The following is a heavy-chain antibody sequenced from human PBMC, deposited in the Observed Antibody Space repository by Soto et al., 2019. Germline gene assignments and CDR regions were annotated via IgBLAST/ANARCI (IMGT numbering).Heavy chain of an antibody. Sequence: QVQLVESGGGVVQPGMSLRLSCAASGFTFSSYAMHWVRQAPGKGLEWVAVISYDGSNKYYADSVKGRFTISRDNSKNTMYLQMNSLRAEDTAVYYCASRSSGWYALPYYYYGMDVWGQGTTVTVSS. CDR3: ASRSSGWYALPYYYYGMDV. J-gene: IGHJ6*02. CDR2: ISYDGSNK. CDR1: GFTFSSYA. V-gene: IGHV3-30-3*01. D-gene: IGHD6-19*01.